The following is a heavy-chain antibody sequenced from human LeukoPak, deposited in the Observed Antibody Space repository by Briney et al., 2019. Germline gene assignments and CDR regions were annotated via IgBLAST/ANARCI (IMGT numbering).Heavy chain of an antibody. V-gene: IGHV4-59*08. CDR3: ATHERYDSTAFDI. D-gene: IGHD3-22*01. CDR2: IYYSGST. CDR1: GGSISSYY. Sequence: SETLSLTCTVSGGSISSYYWSWIRQPPGKGLEWIGYIYYSGSTNYNPSLKSRVTISVDTSKNQFSLKLSSVTAADTAVYYCATHERYDSTAFDIWGQGTMVTVSS. J-gene: IGHJ3*02.